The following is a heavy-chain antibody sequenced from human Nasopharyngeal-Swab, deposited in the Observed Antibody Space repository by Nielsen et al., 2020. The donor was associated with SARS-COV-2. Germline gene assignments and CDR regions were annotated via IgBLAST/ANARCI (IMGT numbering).Heavy chain of an antibody. Sequence: WIRQPPGKGLEWVSYISSSGSTIYYADSVKGRFTISRDNAKNSLYLQMNSLRDEDTAVYYCAREELGYCSGGGCLPFDYWGQGTLVTVSS. J-gene: IGHJ4*02. V-gene: IGHV3-48*02. CDR3: AREELGYCSGGGCLPFDY. D-gene: IGHD2-15*01. CDR2: ISSSGSTI.